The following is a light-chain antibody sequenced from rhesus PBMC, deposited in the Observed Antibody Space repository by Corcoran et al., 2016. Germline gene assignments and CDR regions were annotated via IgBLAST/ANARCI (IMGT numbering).Light chain of an antibody. V-gene: IGKV1-74*01. CDR1: ENVNNY. Sequence: DIQMTQSPSSLSASVGDRVTITCRASENVNNYLNWYQQKPGKAPELLIYKASTLQSGVPSRFSGSGSGTDYTVTISSLQAEDGTTYYCQQGYGTPFTFGPGTKLDIK. CDR3: QQGYGTPFT. CDR2: KAS. J-gene: IGKJ3*01.